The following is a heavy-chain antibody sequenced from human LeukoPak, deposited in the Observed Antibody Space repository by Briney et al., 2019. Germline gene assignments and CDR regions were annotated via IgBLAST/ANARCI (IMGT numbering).Heavy chain of an antibody. J-gene: IGHJ4*02. CDR2: INQDGSEK. Sequence: GGSLRLSCAASGFTFSGYWMNWVRQAPGKGLEWVANINQDGSEKYYVDPVKGRFTISRDSAKKSLFLQMSSLRAEDTAVYYCARDKGEYSYGFEFDYWGQGTLVTVSS. V-gene: IGHV3-7*05. CDR3: ARDKGEYSYGFEFDY. D-gene: IGHD5-18*01. CDR1: GFTFSGYW.